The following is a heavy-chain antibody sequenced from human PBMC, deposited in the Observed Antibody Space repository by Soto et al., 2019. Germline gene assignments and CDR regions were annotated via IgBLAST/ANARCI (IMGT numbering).Heavy chain of an antibody. V-gene: IGHV3-9*01. CDR2: ISWNSGSI. CDR3: VKEGGSYENWFDS. J-gene: IGHJ5*01. D-gene: IGHD3-3*01. CDR1: GFNFDDYG. Sequence: GGSLRLSCAASGFNFDDYGMHWVRQAPGKGLEWVSYISWNSGSIAYADSVKGRFTISRDNAKNSLYLQMNSLRREDTALYYCVKEGGSYENWFDSWGQGTLVTVSS.